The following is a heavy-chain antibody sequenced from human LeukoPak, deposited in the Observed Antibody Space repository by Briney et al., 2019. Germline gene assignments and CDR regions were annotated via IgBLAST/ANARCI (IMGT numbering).Heavy chain of an antibody. CDR3: ASSHDYGVTYHH. D-gene: IGHD4-17*01. J-gene: IGHJ5*02. V-gene: IGHV4-38-2*02. Sequence: SGTLSLTCTVSGYSITNVFYWGWIRQPPGKGLEWIGSFYHTGSTYSNPSLKSRVSLSVDTSKSQFSLNLNSVTAADTAVYYCASSHDYGVTYHHWGQGTLVTVSS. CDR1: GYSITNVFY. CDR2: FYHTGST.